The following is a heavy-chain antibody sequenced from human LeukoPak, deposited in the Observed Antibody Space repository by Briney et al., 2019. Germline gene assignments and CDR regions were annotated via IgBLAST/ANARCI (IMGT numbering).Heavy chain of an antibody. CDR3: AREPSNWPFDY. Sequence: GESLRLSCAASGFTFGSYAMDWVRQAPGKGLEWVALISYDGSNKYYADSVKGRLTVSRDNSKNTLYLQMNNLRPEDTAVYYCAREPSNWPFDYWGQGTLVTVSS. D-gene: IGHD1-1*01. J-gene: IGHJ4*02. CDR1: GFTFGSYA. V-gene: IGHV3-30-3*01. CDR2: ISYDGSNK.